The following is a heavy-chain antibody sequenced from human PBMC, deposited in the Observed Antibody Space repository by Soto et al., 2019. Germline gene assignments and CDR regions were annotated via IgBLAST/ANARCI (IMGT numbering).Heavy chain of an antibody. CDR2: ISYDGSNK. J-gene: IGHJ4*02. V-gene: IGHV3-30*18. CDR3: AKGNSGGSCCYFDY. D-gene: IGHD2-15*01. Sequence: QVQLVESGGGVVQPGRSLRLSCAASGFTFSSYGMHWVRQAPGKGLEWVAVISYDGSNKYYADSVKGRFTISRDNSKNTLYLQMNSLRAEDTAVYYCAKGNSGGSCCYFDYWGQGTLVTVSS. CDR1: GFTFSSYG.